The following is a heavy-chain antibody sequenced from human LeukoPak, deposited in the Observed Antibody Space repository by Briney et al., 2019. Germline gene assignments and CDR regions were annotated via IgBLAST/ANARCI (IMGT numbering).Heavy chain of an antibody. CDR2: ISGCGGRT. Sequence: GGSLRLSCAASGFTLRSYVMRWVRQAPGKGLEWVSGISGCGGRTYYADSVKGRFTISRDNAKNTLYLQMNSLRAEDTAVYYCARAGDYGDYVVDYWGQGTLVTVSP. CDR3: ARAGDYGDYVVDY. V-gene: IGHV3-23*01. J-gene: IGHJ4*02. D-gene: IGHD4-17*01. CDR1: GFTLRSYV.